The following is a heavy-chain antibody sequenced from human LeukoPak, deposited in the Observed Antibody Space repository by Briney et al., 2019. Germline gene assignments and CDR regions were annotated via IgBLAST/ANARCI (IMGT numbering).Heavy chain of an antibody. CDR1: GGSISSYY. V-gene: IGHV4-59*01. Sequence: PSETQSLTCTVSGGSISSYYWSWIRQPPGKGLEWIGYIYYSGSTNCNPSLKSRVTISVDTSKNQFSLKLSSVTAADTAVYYCARGEQQLVRYYYYYYMDVWGKGTTVTVSS. D-gene: IGHD6-13*01. CDR3: ARGEQQLVRYYYYYYMDV. J-gene: IGHJ6*03. CDR2: IYYSGST.